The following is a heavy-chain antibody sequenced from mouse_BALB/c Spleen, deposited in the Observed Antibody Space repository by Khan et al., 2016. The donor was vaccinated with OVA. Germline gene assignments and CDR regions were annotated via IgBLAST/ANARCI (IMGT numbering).Heavy chain of an antibody. Sequence: EVKLVESGGGLVKPGGSLKLSCAASGFAFISYDMSWVRQTPEMRLEWVATISSGGSYSYYPDSVKGRFTISRDIDRKTLYLEMSSLRSEDTAFYYCARPSYYGNPWFTYWGQGTLVTVSA. CDR3: ARPSYYGNPWFTY. CDR2: ISSGGSYS. D-gene: IGHD2-10*01. V-gene: IGHV5-9*02. J-gene: IGHJ3*01. CDR1: GFAFISYD.